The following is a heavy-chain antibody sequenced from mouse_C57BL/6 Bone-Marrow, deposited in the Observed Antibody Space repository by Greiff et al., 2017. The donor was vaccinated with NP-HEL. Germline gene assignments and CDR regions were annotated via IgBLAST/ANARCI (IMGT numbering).Heavy chain of an antibody. V-gene: IGHV1-81*01. CDR2: IYPRSGNT. J-gene: IGHJ3*01. Sequence: VQLQQSGAELARPGASVKLSCKASGYTFTSYGISWVKQRPGQGLEWIGEIYPRSGNTYYNEKFKGKATLTADKSSSTAYMELRSLTSEDSAVYFCASSHYYGSSLFAYWGQGTLVTVSA. CDR3: ASSHYYGSSLFAY. D-gene: IGHD1-1*01. CDR1: GYTFTSYG.